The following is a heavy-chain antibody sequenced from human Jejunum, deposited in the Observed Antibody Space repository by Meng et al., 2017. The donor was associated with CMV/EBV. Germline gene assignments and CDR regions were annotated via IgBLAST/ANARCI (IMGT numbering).Heavy chain of an antibody. CDR2: ITDSGENI. J-gene: IGHJ4*02. D-gene: IGHD4/OR15-4a*01. Sequence: VQLVVSGGVLVKLGGSLRLAWAASGFTFSTHVMNWVRQAPGRGLEWVSSITDSGENIYYADSVRGRFTVSRDNSKNTLYLQMNSLRAEDTAVYHCARRADYIDFWGQGTLVTVSS. CDR1: GFTFSTHV. V-gene: IGHV3-23*04. CDR3: ARRADYIDF.